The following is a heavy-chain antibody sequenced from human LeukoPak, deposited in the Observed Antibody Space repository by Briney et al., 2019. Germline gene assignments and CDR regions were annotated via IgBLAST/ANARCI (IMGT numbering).Heavy chain of an antibody. J-gene: IGHJ4*02. Sequence: TGESLKITCTDSGYSFSSYWIAWVRQIPGKGLECMGNIYPDDSDIRYSPSFQGQVTISADKSISTAYLRWSSLKASDTAMYYCARRYCSSTSCNPYFFDYWGQGTLVTASS. D-gene: IGHD2-2*01. CDR2: IYPDDSDI. V-gene: IGHV5-51*01. CDR3: ARRYCSSTSCNPYFFDY. CDR1: GYSFSSYW.